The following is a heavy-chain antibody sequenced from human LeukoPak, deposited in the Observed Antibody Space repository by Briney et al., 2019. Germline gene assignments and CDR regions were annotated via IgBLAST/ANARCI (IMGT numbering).Heavy chain of an antibody. CDR3: AKSLARYSSADDAFDI. V-gene: IGHV3-30*02. Sequence: GGSLRLSCAASGFTFSSYGMHWVRQAPGKGLEWVAFIRYDGSNKYYADSVKGRFTISRDNSKNTLYLQMNSLRAEDTAVYYCAKSLARYSSADDAFDIWGQGTMVTVSS. D-gene: IGHD6-19*01. J-gene: IGHJ3*02. CDR2: IRYDGSNK. CDR1: GFTFSSYG.